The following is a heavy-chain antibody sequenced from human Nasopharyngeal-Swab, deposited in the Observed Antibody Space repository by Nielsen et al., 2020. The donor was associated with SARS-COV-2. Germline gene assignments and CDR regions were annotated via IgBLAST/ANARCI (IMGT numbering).Heavy chain of an antibody. D-gene: IGHD7-27*01. Sequence: SGPTLANPTQTLTLPCSFLGFSLSTTGVGVAWIRQPPGKALEWLALIYWDDDKRYSPSLKSRLTITKDTPKNQVVLTMTNMDPVDTATYYCAHRRVWGGWFDPWGQGTLVTVSS. CDR1: GFSLSTTGVG. CDR3: AHRRVWGGWFDP. V-gene: IGHV2-5*02. CDR2: IYWDDDK. J-gene: IGHJ5*02.